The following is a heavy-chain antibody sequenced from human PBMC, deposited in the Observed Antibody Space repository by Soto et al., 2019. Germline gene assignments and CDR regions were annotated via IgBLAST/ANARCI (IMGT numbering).Heavy chain of an antibody. V-gene: IGHV4-59*08. CDR2: VYYSGIT. D-gene: IGHD1-1*01. CDR1: GGSISPYY. Sequence: QVQLQESGPGLVKPSETLSLTCTVSGGSISPYYWTWIRQPPGRGLEWIGYVYYSGITNYNPSLKSRVTVSVDTSKKQLSLKLSSVTAADTAVYYCARQRQLSLGLDPWGQGTLVTVSS. J-gene: IGHJ5*02. CDR3: ARQRQLSLGLDP.